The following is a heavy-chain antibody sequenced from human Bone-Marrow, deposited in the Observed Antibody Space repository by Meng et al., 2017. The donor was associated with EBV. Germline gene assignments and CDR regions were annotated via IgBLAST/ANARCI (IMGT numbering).Heavy chain of an antibody. Sequence: QITLKGSVPTLLKPTQTLTLTCTFSGFSLSTRGGGVGWIRQPPEKALEWLALIYWDDDKRYSPSLKSRLTITKDTSKNQVVLTMTNMDPVDAATYYCAHIIAARPFDYWGQGTLVTVSS. CDR2: IYWDDDK. D-gene: IGHD6-6*01. J-gene: IGHJ4*02. CDR3: AHIIAARPFDY. V-gene: IGHV2-5*02. CDR1: GFSLSTRGGG.